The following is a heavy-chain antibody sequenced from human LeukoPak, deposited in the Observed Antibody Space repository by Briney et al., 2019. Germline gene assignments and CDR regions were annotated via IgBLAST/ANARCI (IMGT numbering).Heavy chain of an antibody. CDR3: ARLYAGTRPPDY. CDR1: GGSISSSTYY. D-gene: IGHD2-2*02. Sequence: SETLSLTCTVSGGSISSSTYYWGWIRQPPGKGLEWIGSIFYSGNTYYNPSLKSQVTISVDTSKSQFSLKLSSVTAADTAVYYCARLYAGTRPPDYWGQGTLVTVSS. V-gene: IGHV4-39*01. J-gene: IGHJ4*02. CDR2: IFYSGNT.